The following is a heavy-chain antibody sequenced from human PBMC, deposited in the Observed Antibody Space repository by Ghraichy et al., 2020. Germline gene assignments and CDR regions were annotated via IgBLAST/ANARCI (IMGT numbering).Heavy chain of an antibody. CDR1: GYTFTGYY. CDR2: INPNSGGT. J-gene: IGHJ3*02. D-gene: IGHD2-2*01. V-gene: IGHV1-2*06. CDR3: ARGSVVVPAATYSDAFDI. Sequence: ASVKVSCKASGYTFTGYYMHWVRQAPGQGLEWMGRINPNSGGTNYAQKFQGRVTMTRDMSISTAYMELSRLRSDDTAVYYCARGSVVVPAATYSDAFDIWGQGTMVTVSS.